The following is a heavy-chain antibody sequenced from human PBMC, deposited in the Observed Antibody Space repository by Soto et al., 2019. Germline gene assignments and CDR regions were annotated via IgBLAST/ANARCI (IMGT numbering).Heavy chain of an antibody. D-gene: IGHD3-3*01. CDR2: INHSGST. Sequence: QVQLQQWGAGLLKPSETLSLTCAVYGGSFSGYYWSWIRQPPGKGLEWIGEINHSGSTNYNPSLKRRVTISVDTPKDKFYLKLSSVTAADTAVYYCARASFGITIFGVVGRQKREFDYCGQGTLVTVSS. V-gene: IGHV4-34*01. CDR1: GGSFSGYY. CDR3: ARASFGITIFGVVGRQKREFDY. J-gene: IGHJ4*02.